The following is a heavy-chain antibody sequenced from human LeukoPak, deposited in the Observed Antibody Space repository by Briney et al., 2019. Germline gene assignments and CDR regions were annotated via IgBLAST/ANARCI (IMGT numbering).Heavy chain of an antibody. CDR1: GYTFTGYY. Sequence: ASVEVSCKASGYTFTGYYMHWVRQAPGQGLEWMGWINPNSGGTNYAQKFQGRVTMTRDTSISTAYMELSRLRSDDTAVYYCARGTPRSSGWSGDAFDIWGQGTMVTVSS. CDR3: ARGTPRSSGWSGDAFDI. D-gene: IGHD6-19*01. J-gene: IGHJ3*02. CDR2: INPNSGGT. V-gene: IGHV1-2*02.